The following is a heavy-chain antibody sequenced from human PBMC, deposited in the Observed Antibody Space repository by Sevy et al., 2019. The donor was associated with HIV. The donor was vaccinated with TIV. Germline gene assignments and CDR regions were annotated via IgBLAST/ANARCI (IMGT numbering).Heavy chain of an antibody. Sequence: SETLSLTCTVSGGSISSSSYYWGWIRQPPGKGLEWIGTIYHIGSTYYNPSLKSRVTISVDTSKDQFSLKFTSVTAADTSLYYCARVSWYSSGWLWFDNWGQGTLVTVSS. V-gene: IGHV4-39*01. CDR1: GGSISSSSYY. CDR3: ARVSWYSSGWLWFDN. J-gene: IGHJ5*02. CDR2: IYHIGST. D-gene: IGHD6-25*01.